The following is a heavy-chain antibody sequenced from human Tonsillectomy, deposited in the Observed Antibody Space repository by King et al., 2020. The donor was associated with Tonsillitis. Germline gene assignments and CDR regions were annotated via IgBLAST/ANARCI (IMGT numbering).Heavy chain of an antibody. Sequence: EVQLVESGGGLVQPGGSLRLSCAASGFTFNSYAMSGVRQAPGKGLEGVSGISGSGGSTYSADSVKGRFTISRDNSKTTLYLQMNSLRAEDRAVYYCAKDKVATMPRDVFDFWGQGTMVTVSS. CDR1: GFTFNSYA. CDR2: ISGSGGST. D-gene: IGHD5-12*01. CDR3: AKDKVATMPRDVFDF. V-gene: IGHV3-23*04. J-gene: IGHJ3*01.